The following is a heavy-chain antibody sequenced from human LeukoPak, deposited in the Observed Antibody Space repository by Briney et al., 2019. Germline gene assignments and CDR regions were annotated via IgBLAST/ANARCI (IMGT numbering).Heavy chain of an antibody. Sequence: ASVKVSRKASGYTFNNYYVHWVRQAPGQGLEWMGWINPDSGDTNYAQKFQGRVTMTRDTSINTLYMELSRLTYDDTATFYCTREARAGNWFDPWGQGTLITVS. D-gene: IGHD5-12*01. CDR2: INPDSGDT. V-gene: IGHV1-2*02. CDR1: GYTFNNYY. J-gene: IGHJ5*02. CDR3: TREARAGNWFDP.